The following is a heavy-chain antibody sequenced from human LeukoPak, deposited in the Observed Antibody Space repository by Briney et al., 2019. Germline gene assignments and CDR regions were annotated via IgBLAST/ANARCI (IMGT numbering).Heavy chain of an antibody. CDR2: IYYSGST. D-gene: IGHD1-26*01. CDR1: GGSISSYY. Sequence: SETLSLTCTVSGGSISSYYWSWIRQPPGKGLEWIGYIYYSGSTNYNPSLKSRVTISVDTSKNQFSLKLSSVTAADTAVYYCARVVGGATYYFDYGGQGTLVTVSS. J-gene: IGHJ4*02. CDR3: ARVVGGATYYFDY. V-gene: IGHV4-59*01.